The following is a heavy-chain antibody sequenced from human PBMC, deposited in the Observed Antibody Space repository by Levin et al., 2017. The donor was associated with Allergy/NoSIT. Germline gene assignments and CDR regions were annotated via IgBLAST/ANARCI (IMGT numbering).Heavy chain of an antibody. Sequence: QTLSLTCTFSGFSLSTRGMCVSWIRQPPGKALEWLALIDWDDDKYYSTSLKTRLTVSKDTSKNQVVLTVTNMDPVDTATYYCARMTYFDRSGSSLGPGWLDPWGQGTLVTVSS. CDR1: GFSLSTRGMC. J-gene: IGHJ5*02. D-gene: IGHD3-22*01. V-gene: IGHV2-70*01. CDR2: IDWDDDK. CDR3: ARMTYFDRSGSSLGPGWLDP.